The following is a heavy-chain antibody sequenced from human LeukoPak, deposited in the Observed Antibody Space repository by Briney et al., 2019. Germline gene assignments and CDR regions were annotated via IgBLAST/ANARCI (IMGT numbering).Heavy chain of an antibody. CDR2: ISSSGSTI. D-gene: IGHD3-10*02. V-gene: IGHV3-48*03. CDR3: AELGITMIGGV. CDR1: GFTFSSYE. J-gene: IGHJ6*04. Sequence: GGSLRLSCAASGFTFSSYEMNWVRQAPGKGLEWVSYISSSGSTIYYADSVKGRFTISRDNAKNSLYLQMNSLRAEDTAVYYCAELGITMIGGVWGRGTTVPISS.